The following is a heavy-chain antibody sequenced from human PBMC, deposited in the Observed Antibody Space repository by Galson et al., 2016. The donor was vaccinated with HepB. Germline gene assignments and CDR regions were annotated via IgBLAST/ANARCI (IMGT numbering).Heavy chain of an antibody. J-gene: IGHJ5*02. D-gene: IGHD5-24*01. Sequence: SVKVSCKASGYTFSNYGITWVRQVPGQGLEWMGWISGHNGNTVYARKFQDRVTVTIDTSTTTAFMEMRSLTSDDTAVYYCARDWAEVFTIADTWGQGTLVTVTS. CDR1: GYTFSNYG. CDR3: ARDWAEVFTIADT. V-gene: IGHV1-18*04. CDR2: ISGHNGNT.